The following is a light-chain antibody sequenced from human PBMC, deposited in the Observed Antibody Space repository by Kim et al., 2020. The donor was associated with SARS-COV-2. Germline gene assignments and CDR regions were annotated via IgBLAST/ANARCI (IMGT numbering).Light chain of an antibody. Sequence: ATINCKSSQSVLYSSKNKYYLAWYQQKPGQPPKLLIYWASTRESGVPDRFSGSGSGTDFTLTISSLQAEDVAVYYCQQYYSTPLTFGGGTKVEIK. V-gene: IGKV4-1*01. CDR3: QQYYSTPLT. CDR2: WAS. CDR1: QSVLYSSKNKYY. J-gene: IGKJ4*01.